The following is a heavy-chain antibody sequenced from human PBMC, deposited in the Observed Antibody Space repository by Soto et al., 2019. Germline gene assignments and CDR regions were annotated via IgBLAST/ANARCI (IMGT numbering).Heavy chain of an antibody. V-gene: IGHV1-69*04. J-gene: IGHJ3*01. CDR3: ARDQERRGDSSGYYVPDAFDV. CDR1: GGTFSSYS. Sequence: GASVKVSCTDSGGTFSSYSFNWVRQAPGQGLEWMGRIIPSLGIANNAQKFQDRVTITADKSTSTAYMELSSLRSEDTAVYYCARDQERRGDSSGYYVPDAFDVWGQGIMVTVSS. CDR2: IIPSLGIA. D-gene: IGHD3-22*01.